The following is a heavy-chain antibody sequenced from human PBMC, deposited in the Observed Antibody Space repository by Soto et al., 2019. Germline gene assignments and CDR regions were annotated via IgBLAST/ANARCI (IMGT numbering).Heavy chain of an antibody. J-gene: IGHJ4*02. Sequence: SETLCLTCTVSGGSISRFYWRWIRQPPGKGLEWIGYIYHSGSTNYNPSLKSRVTISVDTSKNQFSLKLSSVTAADTAVYYCARLDSSGWGLFDNWGQGSLVTVSS. CDR1: GGSISRFY. D-gene: IGHD6-19*01. CDR3: ARLDSSGWGLFDN. CDR2: IYHSGST. V-gene: IGHV4-59*08.